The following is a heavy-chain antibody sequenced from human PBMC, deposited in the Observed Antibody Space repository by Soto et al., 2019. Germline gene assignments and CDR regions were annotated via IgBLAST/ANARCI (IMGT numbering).Heavy chain of an antibody. V-gene: IGHV3-11*01. CDR3: ARDLTEGHCSGGSRYPRLRYFDL. Sequence: QVQLVESGGGLVKPGGSLRLSCAASGFTFSDYYMSWIRQAPGKGLEWVSYISSSGSTIYYADSVKGRFTISRDNAKNSLYLQMNSLRAEDTAVYYCARDLTEGHCSGGSRYPRLRYFDLWGRGTLVTVSS. CDR2: ISSSGSTI. D-gene: IGHD2-15*01. CDR1: GFTFSDYY. J-gene: IGHJ2*01.